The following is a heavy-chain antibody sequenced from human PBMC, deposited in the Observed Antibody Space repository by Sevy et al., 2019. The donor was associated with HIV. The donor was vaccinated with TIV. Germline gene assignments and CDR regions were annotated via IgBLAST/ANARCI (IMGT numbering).Heavy chain of an antibody. CDR2: ISSSGTTL. V-gene: IGHV3-11*01. CDR3: VGRRYSYTYSWSYHFDY. CDR1: GLTFSDYY. D-gene: IGHD5-18*01. J-gene: IGHJ4*02. Sequence: GGSLRLSCAASGLTFSDYYMCWIRQAPGKGLEWLSYISSSGTTLYSADSVKGRFAISRDNAKNSLYLQMNSLRAEDTAVYFCVGRRYSYTYSWSYHFDYWGQGALVTVSS.